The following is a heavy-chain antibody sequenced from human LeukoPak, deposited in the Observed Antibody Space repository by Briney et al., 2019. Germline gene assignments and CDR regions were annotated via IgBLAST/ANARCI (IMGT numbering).Heavy chain of an antibody. CDR3: ARGSIFGVVTSYYYHYMDV. Sequence: GSSVKVSCKASGGTFSSYAISWVRQAPGQGLEWMGGIIPIFGTANYAQKFQGRVTITTDESTSTAYMELSSLRSEDTAVYYCARGSIFGVVTSYYYHYMDVWGKGTTVTVSS. D-gene: IGHD3-3*01. J-gene: IGHJ6*03. CDR1: GGTFSSYA. CDR2: IIPIFGTA. V-gene: IGHV1-69*05.